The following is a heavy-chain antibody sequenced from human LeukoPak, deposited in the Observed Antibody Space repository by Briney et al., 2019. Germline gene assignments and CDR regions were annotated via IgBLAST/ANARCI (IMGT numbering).Heavy chain of an antibody. J-gene: IGHJ5*02. V-gene: IGHV1-69*13. CDR1: GGTFSSYA. Sequence: ASVKVSCKASGGTFSSYAISWVRQAPGQGLEWMGGIIPIFGTANYAQKFQGRVTITADESTSTAYMELSSLRSEDTAVYYCARGGLAVAGTSWFVPWGQGTLVTVSS. D-gene: IGHD6-19*01. CDR3: ARGGLAVAGTSWFVP. CDR2: IIPIFGTA.